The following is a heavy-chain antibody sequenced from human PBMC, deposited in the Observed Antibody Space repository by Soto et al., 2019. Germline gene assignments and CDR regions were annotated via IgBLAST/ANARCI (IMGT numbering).Heavy chain of an antibody. CDR3: AREKYYYDSSGYPYYFDY. D-gene: IGHD3-22*01. V-gene: IGHV1-3*01. Sequence: ASVKVSCKASGYTFTGYAMHWVRQAPGQRLEWMGWINAGNGNTKYSQKFQGRITITRDTSASTAYMELSSLRSEDTAVYYCAREKYYYDSSGYPYYFDYWGQGTLVTVSS. CDR2: INAGNGNT. J-gene: IGHJ4*02. CDR1: GYTFTGYA.